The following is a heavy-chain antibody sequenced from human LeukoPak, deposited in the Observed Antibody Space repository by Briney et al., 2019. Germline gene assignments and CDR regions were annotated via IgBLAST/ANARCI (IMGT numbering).Heavy chain of an antibody. CDR3: TRDANDFSPRYYFDY. CDR1: GFTFSNYA. D-gene: IGHD3-3*01. J-gene: IGHJ4*02. V-gene: IGHV3-30*04. CDR2: ISYDGTKQ. Sequence: TRGSLRLSCAASGFTFSNYAMHWVRQAPGKGLEWVAIISYDGTKQFYADSVKGRFTISRDDSRNTLYLQMNSLRPEDTAVYYCTRDANDFSPRYYFDYWGQGTLVTVSS.